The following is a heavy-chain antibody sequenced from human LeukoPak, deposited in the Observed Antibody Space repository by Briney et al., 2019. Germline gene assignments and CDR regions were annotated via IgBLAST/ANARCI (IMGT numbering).Heavy chain of an antibody. Sequence: GGSLRLSCAASGFTFDDYAMHWVRQAPGKGLVWVSFINPDGSTTSYADSVKGRFTISRDNAKNALYLQMNSLRAEDTAVYYCAKDLHYGSADYWGQGTLVTVSS. CDR3: AKDLHYGSADY. V-gene: IGHV3-74*01. J-gene: IGHJ4*02. CDR1: GFTFDDYA. CDR2: INPDGSTT. D-gene: IGHD3-10*01.